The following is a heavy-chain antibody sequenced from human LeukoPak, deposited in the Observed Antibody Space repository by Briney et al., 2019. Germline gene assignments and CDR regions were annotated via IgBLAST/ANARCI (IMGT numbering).Heavy chain of an antibody. Sequence: KPSETLSLTCAVYLGSLCGYYWSWIRQPPGKGLEWIGEINHSGGTDYNTSPQSRVTIPIDMSKNQFSLKLSSVTAADTAVYYCARGHVADLYDSSGYYIVWGQGTLVTVSS. V-gene: IGHV4-34*01. CDR3: ARGHVADLYDSSGYYIV. D-gene: IGHD3-22*01. CDR2: INHSGGT. J-gene: IGHJ4*02. CDR1: LGSLCGYY.